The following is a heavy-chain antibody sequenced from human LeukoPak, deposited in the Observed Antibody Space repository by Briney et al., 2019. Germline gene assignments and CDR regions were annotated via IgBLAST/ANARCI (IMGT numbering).Heavy chain of an antibody. J-gene: IGHJ6*02. V-gene: IGHV1-69*13. CDR2: IIPIFGTA. CDR3: ARSYIVVVPAANQGPLYGMDV. Sequence: EASVKVSCKASGGTFSSYAISWVRQAPGQGLEWMGGIIPIFGTANYAQKFQGRVTITADESTSTAYMELSSLRSEDTAVYYCARSYIVVVPAANQGPLYGMDVWGQGTTVTVSS. D-gene: IGHD2-2*01. CDR1: GGTFSSYA.